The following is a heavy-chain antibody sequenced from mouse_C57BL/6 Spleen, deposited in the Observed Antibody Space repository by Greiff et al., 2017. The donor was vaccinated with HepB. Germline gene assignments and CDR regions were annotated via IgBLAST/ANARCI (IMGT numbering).Heavy chain of an antibody. J-gene: IGHJ4*01. D-gene: IGHD1-1*01. CDR1: GFTFSDYG. CDR3: ARYHYYGSSYYAMDY. CDR2: ISSGSSTI. Sequence: EVQLVESGGGLVKPGGSLKLSCAASGFTFSDYGMHWVRQAPEKGLEWVAYISSGSSTIYYADTVKGRFTISRNNAKNTLFLQMTSLRSEDTAMYSCARYHYYGSSYYAMDYWGQGTSVTVSS. V-gene: IGHV5-17*01.